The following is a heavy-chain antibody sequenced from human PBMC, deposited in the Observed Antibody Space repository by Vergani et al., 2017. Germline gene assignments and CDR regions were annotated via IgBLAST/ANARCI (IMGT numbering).Heavy chain of an antibody. CDR3: ARGRGVTATTGYFDA. Sequence: VQMLESAGGLAQPGGSLRLSCAASGFRFGSSALTWVRQGPGKGLQWVSSISVSGGNTYYADSVRGRFTVSRDNSKNILYLQMNSLRVDDTALYFCARGRGVTATTGYFDAWGPGTLVAVSS. CDR2: ISVSGGNT. D-gene: IGHD1-20*01. V-gene: IGHV3-23*01. CDR1: GFRFGSSA. J-gene: IGHJ5*02.